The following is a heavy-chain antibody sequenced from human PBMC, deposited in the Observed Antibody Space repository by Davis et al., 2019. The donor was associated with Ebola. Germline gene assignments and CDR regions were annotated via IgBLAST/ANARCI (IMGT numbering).Heavy chain of an antibody. J-gene: IGHJ4*02. CDR1: GLTSSSYG. Sequence: PGGSLRLSCAASGLTSSSYGTHWVRQAPGKGLEWVAVIWYDGSNKYYADSVKGRFTISRDNSKNTLYLQMNSLRAEDTAVYYCASLRRPGYSYAFDYWGQGTLVTVSS. D-gene: IGHD5-18*01. CDR3: ASLRRPGYSYAFDY. CDR2: IWYDGSNK. V-gene: IGHV3-33*01.